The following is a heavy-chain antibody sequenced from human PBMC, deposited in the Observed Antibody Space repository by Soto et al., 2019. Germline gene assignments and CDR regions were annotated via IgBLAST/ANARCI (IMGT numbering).Heavy chain of an antibody. CDR3: VRAPRENTGDEYYFDY. Sequence: EVQLVESGGGLVQPGGSLRLSCAGSGFTFSSYGLSWVRQTPEKGLEWVAKIKHDGSAKSYVDSVKGRFTISRDNARNSLSLQMDSLRAEDTAVYYCVRAPRENTGDEYYFDYWGQGTLVTVSS. V-gene: IGHV3-7*01. CDR1: GFTFSSYG. D-gene: IGHD2-8*02. CDR2: IKHDGSAK. J-gene: IGHJ4*02.